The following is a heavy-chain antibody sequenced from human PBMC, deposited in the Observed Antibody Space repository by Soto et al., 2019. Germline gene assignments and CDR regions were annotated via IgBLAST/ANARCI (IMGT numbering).Heavy chain of an antibody. CDR2: INLEGGTT. V-gene: IGHV1-46*02. CDR1: GSNFNQYY. CDR3: ARGPDDSDVPRWDH. D-gene: IGHD4-17*01. Sequence: QVQLVQSGPEVRKPGASVRLSCATSGSNFNQYYIHWVRQAPGQGLEWMGIINLEGGTTEYAHKFRGRVTVTGDTSTRTAYMELSSLRSEDTAVYFCARGPDDSDVPRWDHWGQGTLITVSS. J-gene: IGHJ4*02.